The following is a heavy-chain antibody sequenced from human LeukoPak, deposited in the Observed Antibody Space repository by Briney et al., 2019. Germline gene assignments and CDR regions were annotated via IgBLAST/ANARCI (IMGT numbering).Heavy chain of an antibody. CDR1: GFTFSNAW. J-gene: IGHJ6*03. V-gene: IGHV3-15*01. Sequence: GGSLRLSCAASGFTFSNAWMSWVRQAPGKGLEWVGRIKSKTDGGTTDYAAPVKGRFTISGDDSKNTLYLQMNSLKTEDTAVYYCTTERRLWLVGGQYYYYYMDVWGKGTTVTISS. CDR3: TTERRLWLVGGQYYYYYMDV. CDR2: IKSKTDGGTT. D-gene: IGHD5-18*01.